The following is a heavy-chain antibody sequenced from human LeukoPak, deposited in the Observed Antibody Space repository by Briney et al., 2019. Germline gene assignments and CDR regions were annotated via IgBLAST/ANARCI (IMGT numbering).Heavy chain of an antibody. V-gene: IGHV4-61*01. D-gene: IGHD1-1*01. CDR3: ARDNWNDFNWFDP. CDR1: GGSVSSGSYY. CDR2: IYYSGSS. Sequence: SETLSLTCTVSGGSVSSGSYYWSWIRQPPGKALEWIGYIYYSGSSDYNPSLKSRATISIDASKNQFSLKLSLVTAADTAVYYCARDNWNDFNWFDPWGQGTLVTVSS. J-gene: IGHJ5*02.